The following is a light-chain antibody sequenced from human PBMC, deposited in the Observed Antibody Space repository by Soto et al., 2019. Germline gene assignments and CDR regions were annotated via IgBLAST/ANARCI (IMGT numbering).Light chain of an antibody. CDR3: QQDLRPPLT. J-gene: IGKJ3*01. CDR1: QSISSY. CDR2: AAS. V-gene: IGKV1-39*01. Sequence: PSSVSASVGDRVTITCRASQSISSYFNWYQQKPGKAPGLLIYAASTLQGGVPSRFSASGSGTDFTLTISSLQPEDFATYYCQQDLRPPLTFGPGTKVDN.